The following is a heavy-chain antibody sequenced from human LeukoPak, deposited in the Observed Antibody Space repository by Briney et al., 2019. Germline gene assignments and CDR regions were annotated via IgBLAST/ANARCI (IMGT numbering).Heavy chain of an antibody. Sequence: PSETLSLTCAVYGGSFSSYYWSWIRQPAGKGLEWIGRIYTSESTNYNPSLKSRVTMSVDTSKNQFSLKLTSVTAADTAVYYCARVRVVRDQYNWFDPWGQGTLVTVSS. CDR1: GGSFSSYY. D-gene: IGHD3-10*01. V-gene: IGHV4-59*10. CDR3: ARVRVVRDQYNWFDP. CDR2: IYTSEST. J-gene: IGHJ5*02.